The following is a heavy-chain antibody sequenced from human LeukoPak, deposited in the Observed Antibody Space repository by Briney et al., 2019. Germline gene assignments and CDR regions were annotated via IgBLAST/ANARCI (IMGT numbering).Heavy chain of an antibody. Sequence: GGSLRLSCAASGFTFSSYAMSWVRQAPGKGLEWVSAISGSGGSTYCADSVKGRFTISRDNSKNTLYLQMNSLRAEDTAVYYCAKDQVRFWSGYAYWGQGTLVTVSS. V-gene: IGHV3-23*01. J-gene: IGHJ4*02. CDR2: ISGSGGST. CDR3: AKDQVRFWSGYAY. D-gene: IGHD3-3*01. CDR1: GFTFSSYA.